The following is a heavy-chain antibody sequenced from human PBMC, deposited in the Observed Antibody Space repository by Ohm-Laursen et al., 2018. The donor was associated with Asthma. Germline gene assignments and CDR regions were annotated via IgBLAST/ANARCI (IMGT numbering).Heavy chain of an antibody. V-gene: IGHV3-30*03. D-gene: IGHD1-26*01. Sequence: SLRLSCAASGFTFSSYGMHWVRQAPGKGLEWVAVISYDGSNKYYADSVKGRFTISRDNSKNTLYLQMNSLRAEDTAVYYCARDNKRELLLDYWGQGTLVTVSS. CDR1: GFTFSSYG. CDR3: ARDNKRELLLDY. CDR2: ISYDGSNK. J-gene: IGHJ4*02.